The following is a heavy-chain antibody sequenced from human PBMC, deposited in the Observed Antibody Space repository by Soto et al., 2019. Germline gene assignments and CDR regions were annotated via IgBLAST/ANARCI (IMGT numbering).Heavy chain of an antibody. V-gene: IGHV3-23*01. CDR1: GFTFSSYA. D-gene: IGHD2-15*01. J-gene: IGHJ5*02. CDR3: AKEYCSVGSCYPNWFDP. Sequence: EVQLLESGGGLVQPGGSLRLSCAASGFTFSSYAMSWVRQAPGKGLEWVSAISGSGGSTYYADSVKGRFTISRDNSKNTLYLQMNSLRAEDTAVYYCAKEYCSVGSCYPNWFDPWGQGTLVTVSS. CDR2: ISGSGGST.